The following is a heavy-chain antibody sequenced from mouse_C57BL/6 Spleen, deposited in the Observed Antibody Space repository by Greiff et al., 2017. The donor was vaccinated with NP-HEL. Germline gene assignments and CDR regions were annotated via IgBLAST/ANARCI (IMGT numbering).Heavy chain of an antibody. CDR1: GYAFSSYW. J-gene: IGHJ3*01. CDR3: ARSDYYGSSYIAWFAY. Sequence: VQLVESGAELVKPGASVKISCKASGYAFSSYWMNWVKQRPGKGLEWIGQIYPGDGDTNYNGKFKGKATLTADKSSSTAYMQLSSLTSEDSAVYFCARSDYYGSSYIAWFAYWGQGTLVTVSA. V-gene: IGHV1-80*01. D-gene: IGHD1-1*01. CDR2: IYPGDGDT.